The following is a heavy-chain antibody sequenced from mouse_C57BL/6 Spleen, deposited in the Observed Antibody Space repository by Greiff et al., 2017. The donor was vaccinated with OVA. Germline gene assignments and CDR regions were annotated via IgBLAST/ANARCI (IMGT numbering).Heavy chain of an antibody. V-gene: IGHV1-61*01. D-gene: IGHD4-1*01. J-gene: IGHJ4*01. CDR2: IYPSDSET. Sequence: QVQLQQPGAELVRPGSSVKLSCKASGYTFTSYWMDWVKQRPGQGLEWIGNIYPSDSETHYNQKFKDKATLTVDKSSSTAYMQLSSLTSEDSAVYYCALTGYYAMDYWGQGTSVTVSS. CDR3: ALTGYYAMDY. CDR1: GYTFTSYW.